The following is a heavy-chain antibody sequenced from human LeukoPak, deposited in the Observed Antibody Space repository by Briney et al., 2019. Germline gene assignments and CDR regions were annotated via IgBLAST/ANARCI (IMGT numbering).Heavy chain of an antibody. CDR1: GGSISSYY. Sequence: PSETLSLTCTVSGGSISSYYWSWIRQPPGKGLEWIGYIYYSGSTNYNPSLKSRVTISVDTSKNQFSLKLSSVTAADTAVYYCAGNGVLWFGELSFDYWGQGTLVTVSS. V-gene: IGHV4-59*01. CDR3: AGNGVLWFGELSFDY. J-gene: IGHJ4*02. CDR2: IYYSGST. D-gene: IGHD3-10*01.